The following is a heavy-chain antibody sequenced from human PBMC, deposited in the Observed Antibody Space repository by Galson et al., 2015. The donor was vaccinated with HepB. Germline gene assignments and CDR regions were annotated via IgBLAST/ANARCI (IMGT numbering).Heavy chain of an antibody. Sequence: CAISGDSVSSNSAAWNWIRQSPSRGLEWLGRTFYRSKWYNDYAVSVKSRITINPDTSKNQFYLQVNSVTLEDTAVYYCARVSADSNGYVDAFDIWGQGTMVTVSS. CDR1: GDSVSSNSAA. CDR3: ARVSADSNGYVDAFDI. CDR2: TFYRSKWYN. J-gene: IGHJ3*02. V-gene: IGHV6-1*01. D-gene: IGHD3-22*01.